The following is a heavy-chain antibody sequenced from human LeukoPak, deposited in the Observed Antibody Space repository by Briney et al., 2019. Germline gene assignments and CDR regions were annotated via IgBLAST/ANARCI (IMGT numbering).Heavy chain of an antibody. D-gene: IGHD1-26*01. V-gene: IGHV3-30*04. CDR2: VSYDGSNK. Sequence: PGGAVRLSCAASGFTFSRYAMHWVRQAPGKGLEGVAVVSYDGSNKYYANSVKGRFTISRDKSKNTLHLQMNSLRAEDTAIYYCARDTSFAVGATLDFWGQGTLVTVSS. CDR1: GFTFSRYA. J-gene: IGHJ4*02. CDR3: ARDTSFAVGATLDF.